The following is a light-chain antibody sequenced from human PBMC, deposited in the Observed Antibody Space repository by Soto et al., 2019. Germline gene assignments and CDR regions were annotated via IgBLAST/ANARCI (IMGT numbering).Light chain of an antibody. J-gene: IGLJ2*01. V-gene: IGLV1-47*02. CDR3: AAWDYSLSGPV. CDR2: SNN. CDR1: SSNIGSNY. Sequence: QSVLTQQPSASGTPGQRVTISCSGSSSNIGSNYVYWYQQLPGTAPKLLIYSNNQRPSGVPDRFSGSKSGTSASLAISGLRSEDEADYYCAAWDYSLSGPVFGGGTKLTVL.